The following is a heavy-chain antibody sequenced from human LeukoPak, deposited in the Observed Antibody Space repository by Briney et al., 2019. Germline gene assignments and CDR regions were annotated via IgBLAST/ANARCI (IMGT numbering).Heavy chain of an antibody. D-gene: IGHD6-13*01. V-gene: IGHV4-34*01. Sequence: SETLSLTCAVYGGSFSGYYWSWIRQPPGKGLEWIGEINHSGSTNYNPSLKSRVTISVNTSKNQFSLKLSSVTAADTAVYYCARSSSSIDYWGQGTLVTVSS. CDR1: GGSFSGYY. CDR2: INHSGST. CDR3: ARSSSSIDY. J-gene: IGHJ4*02.